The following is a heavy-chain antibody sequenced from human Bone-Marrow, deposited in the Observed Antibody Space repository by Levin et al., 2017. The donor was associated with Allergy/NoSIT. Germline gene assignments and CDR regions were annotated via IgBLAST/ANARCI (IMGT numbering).Heavy chain of an antibody. CDR1: GFTFSDHV. CDR3: ARSTSSASSKGRLYYYMDV. Sequence: GGSLRLSCAASGFTFSDHVMHWVRQAPGKGLEWVAVIWYDASNTYYADSAKGRFTISRDNSKSMLYLQINSLRAEDRAVYFCARSTSSASSKGRLYYYMDVWGKGTTVIVSS. CDR2: IWYDASNT. J-gene: IGHJ6*03. V-gene: IGHV3-33*01. D-gene: IGHD2-2*01.